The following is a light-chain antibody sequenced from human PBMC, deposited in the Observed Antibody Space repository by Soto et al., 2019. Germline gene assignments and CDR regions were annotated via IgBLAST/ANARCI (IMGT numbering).Light chain of an antibody. J-gene: IGKJ1*01. CDR2: GAS. V-gene: IGKV3-15*01. CDR1: QSVSSN. Sequence: EIVMTQSPATLSVSPGERATLSCRASQSVSSNLAWYQQKPGQAPRLLIYGASTRATGIPARFSGSGSGTEFTLTISSLLSEDFAVYYCQQYNNWPPWTFGQETKVEIK. CDR3: QQYNNWPPWT.